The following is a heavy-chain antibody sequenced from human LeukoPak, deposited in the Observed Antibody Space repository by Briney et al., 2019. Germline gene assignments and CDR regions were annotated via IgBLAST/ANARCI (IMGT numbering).Heavy chain of an antibody. J-gene: IGHJ3*02. CDR3: ARVYTTALDAFDI. D-gene: IGHD1-1*01. CDR1: GFTFSDYY. Sequence: GGSLRLSCAASGFTFSDYYMSWIRQAPGKGLEWVSYISSSGSTIYYADSVKGRFTISRDNAKNSLYLQMNSLRAEDTAVYYCARVYTTALDAFDIWGQGTMVTVSS. CDR2: ISSSGSTI. V-gene: IGHV3-11*01.